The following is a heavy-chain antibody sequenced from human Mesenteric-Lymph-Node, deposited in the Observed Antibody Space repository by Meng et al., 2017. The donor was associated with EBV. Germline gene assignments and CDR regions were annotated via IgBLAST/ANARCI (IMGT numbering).Heavy chain of an antibody. Sequence: QVPLPESGPGLVKPSGTLSLTCAVSGGSISSDNWWTWVRQPPGKGLEWIGEIHHSGATNYNPSLKSRVTISVDKSKNQFSLKLSSVTAADAAVYFCASVIYGSGLNSWFDPWGHGTLVTVSS. V-gene: IGHV4-4*02. J-gene: IGHJ5*02. D-gene: IGHD3-10*01. CDR3: ASVIYGSGLNSWFDP. CDR1: GGSISSDNW. CDR2: IHHSGAT.